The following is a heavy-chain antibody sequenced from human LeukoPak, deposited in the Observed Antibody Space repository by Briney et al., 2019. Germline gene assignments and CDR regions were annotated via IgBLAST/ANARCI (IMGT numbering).Heavy chain of an antibody. D-gene: IGHD5-18*01. CDR3: ASSQLWPYYFDY. J-gene: IGHJ4*02. CDR2: IYHSGST. Sequence: SETLSLTCTVSGYSISSGYYWGWIRPPPGKGLEWIGSIYHSGSTYYNPSLKSRVTISVDTSKNQFSLKLSSVTAADTAVYYCASSQLWPYYFDYWGQGTLVTVSS. V-gene: IGHV4-38-2*02. CDR1: GYSISSGYY.